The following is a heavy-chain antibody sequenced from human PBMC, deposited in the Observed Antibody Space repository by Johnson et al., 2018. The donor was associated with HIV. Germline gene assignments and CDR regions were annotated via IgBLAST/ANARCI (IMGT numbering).Heavy chain of an antibody. CDR2: INWTGGST. Sequence: VQLVESGGGVVRPGGSLRLSCAATGFTFDDYGMSWVRQAPGQGLEWVSGINWTGGSTGYADSVQGRFPISRDNAKNSLYLQMNSLRAEDTAVYYCARDRGYSSSSANAFDIWGQGTMVTVSS. J-gene: IGHJ3*02. V-gene: IGHV3-20*04. CDR3: ARDRGYSSSSANAFDI. D-gene: IGHD6-6*01. CDR1: GFTFDDYG.